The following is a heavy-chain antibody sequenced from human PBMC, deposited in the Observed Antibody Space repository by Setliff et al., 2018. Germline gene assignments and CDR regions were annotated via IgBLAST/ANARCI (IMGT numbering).Heavy chain of an antibody. CDR3: ARDNRARHYMDV. CDR1: ANTLSTSYY. V-gene: IGHV4-38-2*02. CDR2: IYKGGST. J-gene: IGHJ6*03. Sequence: SETLSLTCAVSANTLSTSYYWGWVRQPPGKGLEWIGDIYKGGSTYYNPSLNSRVTISADTSKNQFSLNLSSVTAADTAVYYCARDNRARHYMDVWGKGTTVTV. D-gene: IGHD3-10*01.